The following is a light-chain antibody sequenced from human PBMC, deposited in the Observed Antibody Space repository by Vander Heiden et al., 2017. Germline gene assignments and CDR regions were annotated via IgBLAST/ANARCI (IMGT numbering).Light chain of an antibody. CDR1: QSVSSN. Sequence: IVLTQSPATLSVSPGERATLSCRASQSVSSNLAWYQQNPGQAPRLLIYGASTRATGIPARFSGSGSGTEFTLTISSLQSEDFAVYYCQQYNNWPRITFGQGTRLEIK. CDR3: QQYNNWPRIT. J-gene: IGKJ5*01. CDR2: GAS. V-gene: IGKV3-15*01.